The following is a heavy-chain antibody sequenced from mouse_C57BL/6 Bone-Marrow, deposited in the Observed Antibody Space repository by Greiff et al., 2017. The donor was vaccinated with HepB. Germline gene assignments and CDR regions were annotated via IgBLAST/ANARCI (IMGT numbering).Heavy chain of an antibody. CDR3: ARRGYYGSSYGDY. CDR1: GYAFSSAW. D-gene: IGHD1-1*01. V-gene: IGHV1-82*01. J-gene: IGHJ2*01. CDR2: IYPGDGDT. Sequence: VQLQQSGPELVKPGASVKISCKASGYAFSSAWLNWVKQRPGKGLEWIGRIYPGDGDTNYNGKFKGKATLTADKSSSTAYMQISSLTSEDSAVYFCARRGYYGSSYGDYWGQGTTLTVSS.